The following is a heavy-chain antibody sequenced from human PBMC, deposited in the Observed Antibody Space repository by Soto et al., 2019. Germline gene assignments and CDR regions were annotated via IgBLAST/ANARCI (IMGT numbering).Heavy chain of an antibody. CDR1: GFTFSSYA. CDR3: ARDRTDGYNYYDFDY. Sequence: PGGSLRLSCAASGFTFSSYAMHWVRQAPGKGLEWVAVISYDGSNKYYADSVKGRFTISRDNSKNTLYLQMNSLRAEDTAAYYCARDRTDGYNYYDFDYWGQGTLVTVSS. J-gene: IGHJ4*02. D-gene: IGHD5-12*01. V-gene: IGHV3-30-3*01. CDR2: ISYDGSNK.